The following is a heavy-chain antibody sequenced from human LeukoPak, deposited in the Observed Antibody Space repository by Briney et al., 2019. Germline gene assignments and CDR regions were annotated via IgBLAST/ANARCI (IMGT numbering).Heavy chain of an antibody. D-gene: IGHD7-27*01. CDR2: MSYIGIT. CDR3: ARTTDWGSPAYSDY. V-gene: IGHV4-59*12. Sequence: SETLSLTCAVYGGSFSGYYWSWIRQPPGKGLEWIGYMSYIGITNYNPSLKSRVTISVDRSKNQVSLKLTSLTAADTAVYYCARTTDWGSPAYSDYWGQGTLVTVSS. CDR1: GGSFSGYY. J-gene: IGHJ4*02.